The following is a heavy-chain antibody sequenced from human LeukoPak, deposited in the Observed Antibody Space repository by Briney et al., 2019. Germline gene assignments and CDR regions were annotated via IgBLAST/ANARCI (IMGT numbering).Heavy chain of an antibody. Sequence: SLRLSCAASGFTFDDYAMHWVRQAPGKGLEWVSGISWNSGSIGYADSVKGRFTISRDNAKNSLYLQMNSLRAEDTALYYCAKDSLGTTWGQGTLVTVSS. CDR3: AKDSLGTT. J-gene: IGHJ4*02. CDR2: ISWNSGSI. V-gene: IGHV3-9*01. D-gene: IGHD2/OR15-2a*01. CDR1: GFTFDDYA.